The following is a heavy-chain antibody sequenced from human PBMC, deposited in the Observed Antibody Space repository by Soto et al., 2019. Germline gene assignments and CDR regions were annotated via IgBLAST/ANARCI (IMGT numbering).Heavy chain of an antibody. V-gene: IGHV3-23*01. CDR1: GFTFNNYA. J-gene: IGHJ4*02. Sequence: EDQLLESGGGSAQPGGSLRLSCVASGFTFNNYAMNWVRQAPGKGLEWVSSISDSATTTYYADSVKGRFTISRDNSKNTLHLQMNSLRAEDTAVYFCARGYVGSWSHFDSWGQRTLVTVSS. CDR3: ARGYVGSWSHFDS. CDR2: ISDSATTT. D-gene: IGHD2-15*01.